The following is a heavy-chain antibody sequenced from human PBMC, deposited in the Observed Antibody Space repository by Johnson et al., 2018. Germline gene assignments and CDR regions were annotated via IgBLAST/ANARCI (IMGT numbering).Heavy chain of an antibody. CDR1: GFTFNSYT. V-gene: IGHV3-21*01. D-gene: IGHD6-6*01. Sequence: VQLVESGGGLVKPGGSLRLSCAASGFTFNSYTMNWVRQAPGKGLEWVSSISSSTSYIYYADSVKGRFTISRDNAKNSLYLQMNSRRAADTAVYYCAGKVQQLVPPYYYYGMDVWGQGTTVTVSS. CDR3: AGKVQQLVPPYYYYGMDV. CDR2: ISSSTSYI. J-gene: IGHJ6*02.